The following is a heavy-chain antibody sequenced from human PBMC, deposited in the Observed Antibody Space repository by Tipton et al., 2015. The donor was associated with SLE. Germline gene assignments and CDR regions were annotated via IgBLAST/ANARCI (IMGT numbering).Heavy chain of an antibody. CDR1: GGSISSYY. CDR3: ASPEAFDI. J-gene: IGHJ3*02. CDR2: IYYSGST. D-gene: IGHD1-14*01. V-gene: IGHV4-39*01. Sequence: TLSLTCTVSGGSISSYYWGWIRQPPGKGLEWIGSIYYSGSTYYNPSLKSRVTISVDTSRRQFSLKLTSVTATDTAVYYCASPEAFDIWGQGSMVTVSS.